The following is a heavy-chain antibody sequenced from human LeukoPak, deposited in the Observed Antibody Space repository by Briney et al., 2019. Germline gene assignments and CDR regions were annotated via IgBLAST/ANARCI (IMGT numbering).Heavy chain of an antibody. CDR2: IIPIFGTA. D-gene: IGHD1-26*01. J-gene: IGHJ4*02. Sequence: SVKVSCKASGGTFSSYAISWVRQAPGQGLEWMGGIIPIFGTANYAQKFQGRVTITADESTSTAYMALSSLRSEDTAVYYCARDESPGLLSAPSWGQGTLVTVSS. CDR1: GGTFSSYA. CDR3: ARDESPGLLSAPS. V-gene: IGHV1-69*13.